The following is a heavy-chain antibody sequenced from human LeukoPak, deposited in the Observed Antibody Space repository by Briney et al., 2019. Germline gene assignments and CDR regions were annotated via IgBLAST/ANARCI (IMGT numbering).Heavy chain of an antibody. CDR2: IYPGDSDA. J-gene: IGHJ6*02. Sequence: GESLKISCKGSGYTFSSNWIGWVRQMPGKGLEWMGIIYPGDSDARYSPSFQGQVTISADKSISTAYLQWSSLKASDTAMYYCARHLNYGDYYYYYGMDVWGQGTTVTVSS. CDR3: ARHLNYGDYYYYYGMDV. CDR1: GYTFSSNW. D-gene: IGHD4-17*01. V-gene: IGHV5-51*01.